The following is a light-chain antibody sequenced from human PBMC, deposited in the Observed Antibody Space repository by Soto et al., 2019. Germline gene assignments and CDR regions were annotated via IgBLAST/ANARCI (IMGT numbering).Light chain of an antibody. V-gene: IGLV2-14*01. J-gene: IGLJ2*01. CDR3: SSYTSSSTLE. CDR1: SSDVGGYNY. Sequence: ALTQPASVSGSPGQSITISCTGTSSDVGGYNYVSWYQQHPGKAPKLMIYEVSNRPSGVSNRFSGSKSGNTASLTISGLQAEDEADYYCSSYTSSSTLEIGGGTKLTVL. CDR2: EVS.